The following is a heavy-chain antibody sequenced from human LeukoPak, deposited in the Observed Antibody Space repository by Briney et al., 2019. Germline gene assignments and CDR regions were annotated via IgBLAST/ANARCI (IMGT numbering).Heavy chain of an antibody. J-gene: IGHJ5*02. CDR2: INHSGST. CDR1: GGSISSFY. V-gene: IGHV4-34*01. CDR3: ARRGRYCSGGSCYSGVHWFDP. Sequence: PSETLSLTCTVSGGSISSFYWSWIRQSPGKGLEWIGEINHSGSTNYDPSLKSRVTISVDTSKNQFSLKLSSVTAADTAVYYCARRGRYCSGGSCYSGVHWFDPWGQGTLVTVSS. D-gene: IGHD2-15*01.